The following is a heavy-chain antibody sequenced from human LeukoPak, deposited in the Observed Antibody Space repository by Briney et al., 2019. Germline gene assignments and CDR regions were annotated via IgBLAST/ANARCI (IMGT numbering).Heavy chain of an antibody. V-gene: IGHV4-59*01. Sequence: PSATLSLTCTVSGGSISSYYWSWIRQPPGKGLEWIGYIYYSGSTNYNPSLKSRVTISVDTSKNQFSLKLSSVTAADTAVYYCARDPGVQQGYYYYGMDVWGQGTTVTVSS. D-gene: IGHD6-13*01. CDR3: ARDPGVQQGYYYYGMDV. CDR2: IYYSGST. J-gene: IGHJ6*02. CDR1: GGSISSYY.